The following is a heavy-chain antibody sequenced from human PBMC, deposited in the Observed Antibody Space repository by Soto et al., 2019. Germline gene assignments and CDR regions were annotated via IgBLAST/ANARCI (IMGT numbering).Heavy chain of an antibody. V-gene: IGHV1-2*02. Sequence: ASLKVSCKASGYTFTENQIHWLRRAPGQRLQWLGRIDPKSGDTTFAPTFQGRVTMTRDTSTNTAYLELTRLTSDDTAIYYCARRLLFDYIGSRFDPSCPGRMVTVYS. D-gene: IGHD3-16*01. CDR1: GYTFTENQ. J-gene: IGHJ5*02. CDR3: ARRLLFDYIGSRFDP. CDR2: IDPKSGDT.